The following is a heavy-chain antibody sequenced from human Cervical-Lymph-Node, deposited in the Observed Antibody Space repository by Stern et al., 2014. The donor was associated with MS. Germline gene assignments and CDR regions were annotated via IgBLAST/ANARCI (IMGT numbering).Heavy chain of an antibody. CDR3: AHRPGHSSGWDYFDY. D-gene: IGHD6-19*01. Sequence: QITLXXXGPTLVKPTQTLTLTCTFSGFSLSTSGVGVGWIRQPPGKALEWLALIYWDDDKRYSPSLKSRLTITKDTSKNQVVLTMTNMDPVDTATYYCAHRPGHSSGWDYFDYWGQGTLVTVSS. V-gene: IGHV2-5*02. CDR1: GFSLSTSGVG. J-gene: IGHJ4*02. CDR2: IYWDDDK.